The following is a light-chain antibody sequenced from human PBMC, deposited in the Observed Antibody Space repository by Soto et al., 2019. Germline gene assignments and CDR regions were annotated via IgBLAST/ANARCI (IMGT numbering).Light chain of an antibody. CDR1: QSIGRW. J-gene: IGKJ4*01. Sequence: DIQMTQSPSTLSASVVDRVTITCRASQSIGRWLAWYQQKPGKAPNLLIFDASSLNSGVPSRFSGSQSGTEFTLTITSLLPDDFATYFCQQYSSYSLPTFGGGTKVDI. V-gene: IGKV1-5*01. CDR2: DAS. CDR3: QQYSSYSLPT.